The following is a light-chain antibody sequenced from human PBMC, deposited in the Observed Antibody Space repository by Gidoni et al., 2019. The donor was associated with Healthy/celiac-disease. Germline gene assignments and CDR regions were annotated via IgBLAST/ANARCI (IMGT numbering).Light chain of an antibody. CDR3: QQYGGSPSLT. Sequence: IVLTKSPGTPSLSPGVRATLYCTASQTVSSDYLAWYQHKPGQAPRLPIYGASSRATGIPDRFSGSGYGTDFTLTISRLKPEDFAVYYCQQYGGSPSLTFGGGTKVEIK. CDR1: QTVSSDY. V-gene: IGKV3-20*01. J-gene: IGKJ4*01. CDR2: GAS.